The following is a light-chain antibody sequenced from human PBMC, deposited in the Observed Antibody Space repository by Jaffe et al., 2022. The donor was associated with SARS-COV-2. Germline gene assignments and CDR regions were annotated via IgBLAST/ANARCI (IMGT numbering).Light chain of an antibody. CDR1: QSVSSN. Sequence: EIVMTQSPATLSVSPGERATLSCRASQSVSSNLAWYKQKPGQAPRLLFYGASTRATGVPARFSGSGSGTEFTLTISSLQSEDFAVYFCHQYHNWPRTFGQGTKVEI. J-gene: IGKJ1*01. CDR2: GAS. CDR3: HQYHNWPRT. V-gene: IGKV3-15*01.